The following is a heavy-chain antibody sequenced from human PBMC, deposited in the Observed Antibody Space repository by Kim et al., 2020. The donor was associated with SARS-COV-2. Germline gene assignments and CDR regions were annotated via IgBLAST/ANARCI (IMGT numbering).Heavy chain of an antibody. J-gene: IGHJ4*02. CDR1: GFTFSSYG. D-gene: IGHD3-10*01. V-gene: IGHV3-30*18. CDR3: ANGGRDYGSGSPMGDY. Sequence: GGSLRLSCAASGFTFSSYGMHWVRQAPGKGLEWVAVISYDGSNKYYADSVKGRFTISRDNSKNTLYLQMNSLRAEDTAVYYCANGGRDYGSGSPMGDYWGQGTLVTVSS. CDR2: ISYDGSNK.